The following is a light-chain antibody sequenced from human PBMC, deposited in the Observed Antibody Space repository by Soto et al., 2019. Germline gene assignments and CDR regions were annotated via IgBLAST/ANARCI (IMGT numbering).Light chain of an antibody. CDR1: QAIRND. Sequence: DIPMTQSPSSLSASVGDRITITCRASQAIRNDLGWYQQTPGKAPKRLIYAASSLQSGVPSRFSGSGSGTDFTLTISSLQPEDFATYYCLQVRSYPWTFGQGTKVEIK. J-gene: IGKJ1*01. V-gene: IGKV1-17*01. CDR3: LQVRSYPWT. CDR2: AAS.